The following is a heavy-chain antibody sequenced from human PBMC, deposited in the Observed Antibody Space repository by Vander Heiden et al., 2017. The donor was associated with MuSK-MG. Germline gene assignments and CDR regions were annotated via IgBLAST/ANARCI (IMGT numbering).Heavy chain of an antibody. Sequence: EVQLVESGGGLVEPGGSLRLSCSDSGFSFSSYTMNWVRQAPGKGLEWVAYISSSSSYIYYADSVRGRFTISRDNAQNSLYLRMNSLRVEDTAVYYCVRGCRISDSCFEHWGQGTLVTVSS. CDR1: GFSFSSYT. J-gene: IGHJ4*02. CDR2: ISSSSSYI. V-gene: IGHV3-21*01. CDR3: VRGCRISDSCFEH. D-gene: IGHD2-15*01.